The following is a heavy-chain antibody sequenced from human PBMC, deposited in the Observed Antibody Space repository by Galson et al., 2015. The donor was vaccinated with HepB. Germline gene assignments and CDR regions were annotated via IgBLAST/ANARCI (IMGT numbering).Heavy chain of an antibody. Sequence: SVKVSCKASGGTFSSYAISWVRQAPGQGLEWMGGIIPIFGIANYAQKFQGRVTIAADESTSTAYMELSSLRSEDTAVYYCARSGIRGIAAAGSEFDYWGQGTLVTVSS. V-gene: IGHV1-69*13. CDR3: ARSGIRGIAAAGSEFDY. CDR2: IIPIFGIA. J-gene: IGHJ4*02. CDR1: GGTFSSYA. D-gene: IGHD6-13*01.